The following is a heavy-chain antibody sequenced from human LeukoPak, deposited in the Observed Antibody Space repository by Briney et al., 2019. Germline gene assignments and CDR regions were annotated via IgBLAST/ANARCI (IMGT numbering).Heavy chain of an antibody. V-gene: IGHV4-59*01. Sequence: SETLSLTCTVSGGSISSYYWSWIRQPPGKGLEWTGYIYYSGSTNYNPSLKSRVTISVDTSKNQFSLKLSSVTAADTAVYYCARVDIVVVVAASYYYMDVWGKGTTVTVSS. CDR2: IYYSGST. CDR3: ARVDIVVVVAASYYYMDV. J-gene: IGHJ6*03. CDR1: GGSISSYY. D-gene: IGHD2-15*01.